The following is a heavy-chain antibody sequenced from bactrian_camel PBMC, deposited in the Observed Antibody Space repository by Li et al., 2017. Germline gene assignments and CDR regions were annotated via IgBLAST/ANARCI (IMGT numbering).Heavy chain of an antibody. CDR1: GIHLSSAFC. V-gene: IGHV3S63*01. CDR3: AAEMYYWEPSFSLCPVSFGH. Sequence: HVQLVESGGGSVQAGGSLRLSCAGTGIHLSSAFCVGWFRQVPGKEREGVASIRPGATTTAYASSVRGRFTISQDNAENIVYLQMNSLEPEDTAVYHCAAEMYYWEPSFSLCPVSFGHWGQGTQVTVS. J-gene: IGHJ4*01. D-gene: IGHD1*01. CDR2: IRPGATTT.